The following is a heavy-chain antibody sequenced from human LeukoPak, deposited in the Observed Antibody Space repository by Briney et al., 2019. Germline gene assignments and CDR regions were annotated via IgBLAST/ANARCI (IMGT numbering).Heavy chain of an antibody. CDR1: GFTFSSYT. D-gene: IGHD2-15*01. CDR2: ISSSGTYI. Sequence: GGSLRLSCTASGFTFSSYTMNWVRQAPGQGLEWVSSISSSGTYIYSAGSLKGRFTISRDNVKNSLYMQMNSLRAEDTAVYYCARDEVMVASSTSYWFFALWGRGTLVTVSS. J-gene: IGHJ2*01. V-gene: IGHV3-21*01. CDR3: ARDEVMVASSTSYWFFAL.